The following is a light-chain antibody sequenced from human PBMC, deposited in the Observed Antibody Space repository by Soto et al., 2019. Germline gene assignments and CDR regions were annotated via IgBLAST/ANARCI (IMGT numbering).Light chain of an antibody. CDR3: CSYAGSSTYV. J-gene: IGLJ1*01. Sequence: QSALTQPASVSGSPGQSITISCTGTSSDVGSYNLVSWYQQHPGKAPKLRIYEGSKRPSGVSKRFSGSKSGNTAYLTISGLQAEDEADYYCCSYAGSSTYVFGTGTKLTVL. CDR2: EGS. V-gene: IGLV2-23*01. CDR1: SSDVGSYNL.